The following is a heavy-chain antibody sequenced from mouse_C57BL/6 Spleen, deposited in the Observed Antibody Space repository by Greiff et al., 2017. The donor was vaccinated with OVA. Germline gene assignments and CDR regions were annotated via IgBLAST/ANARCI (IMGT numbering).Heavy chain of an antibody. V-gene: IGHV5-16*01. CDR2: INYDGSST. CDR3: ARAGDYDPYYYAMDY. CDR1: GFTFSDYY. Sequence: EVKLVESEGGLVQPGSSMKLSCTASGFTFSDYYMAWVRQAPEKGLEWVANINYDGSSTYYLDSLKSRFIISRDNAKNILYLQMSSLKSEDTATYYCARAGDYDPYYYAMDYWGQGTSVTVSS. J-gene: IGHJ4*01. D-gene: IGHD2-4*01.